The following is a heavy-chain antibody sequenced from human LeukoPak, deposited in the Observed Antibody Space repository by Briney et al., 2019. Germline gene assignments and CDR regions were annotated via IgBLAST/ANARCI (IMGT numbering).Heavy chain of an antibody. CDR1: GFTFSSYG. Sequence: GGSVRLSCAASGFTFSSYGMHWVRQAPGKGLEWVAVISSDGKTEIYADSVRGRFTISRDNSKGTHYLQMNSLRSEDTAVYYCAKAQPTLISRSFVCWGQGALVTVSS. CDR3: AKAQPTLISRSFVC. CDR2: ISSDGKTE. V-gene: IGHV3-30*18. D-gene: IGHD3-10*01. J-gene: IGHJ4*02.